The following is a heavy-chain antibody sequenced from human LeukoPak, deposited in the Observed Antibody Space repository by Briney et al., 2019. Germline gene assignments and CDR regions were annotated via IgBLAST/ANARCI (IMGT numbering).Heavy chain of an antibody. CDR3: ARDLGHGGRVDAFDI. Sequence: GASLKISCKASGYTFTSYYIHWVRPAPGQGREWMGIINPSGGGTSYTQKFQGRVTMTRDTSTSTFYMELSSLRSEDTAVYYCARDLGHGGRVDAFDIWGQGTMVTVSS. CDR1: GYTFTSYY. CDR2: INPSGGGT. V-gene: IGHV1-46*01. J-gene: IGHJ3*02. D-gene: IGHD4-23*01.